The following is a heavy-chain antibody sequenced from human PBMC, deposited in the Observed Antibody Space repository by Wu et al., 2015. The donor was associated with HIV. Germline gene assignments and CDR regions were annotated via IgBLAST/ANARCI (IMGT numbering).Heavy chain of an antibody. CDR1: GNTLTEVS. V-gene: IGHV1-24*01. CDR3: ARGGPNGGYYDSGIYYFDT. J-gene: IGHJ4*02. CDR2: HDPEDLGT. D-gene: IGHD3-22*01. Sequence: QVHLVQSGAEVKKPGASVKVSCKLSGNTLTEVSIHWVRQAPGKGLEWMGGHDPEDLGTIYAQKFQGRVTMTEDTSTDTAYMELSSLNSEDTAVYFCARGGPNGGYYDSGIYYFDTWGQGTLVTVSS.